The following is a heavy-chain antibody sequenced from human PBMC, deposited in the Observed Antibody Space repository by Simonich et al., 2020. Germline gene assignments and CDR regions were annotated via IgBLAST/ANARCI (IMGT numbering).Heavy chain of an antibody. V-gene: IGHV4-39*01. CDR1: GGSISSSSYY. CDR2: FYYSGGT. CDR3: ARHAGFAFDI. D-gene: IGHD6-13*01. J-gene: IGHJ3*02. Sequence: QLQLQESGPGLVKPSETLSLTCTVSGGSISSSSYYWGWIRQPPGKGLEWIGSFYYSGGTYYNPSLKGRVTISVDTSKNQFSLKLSSVTAADTAVYYCARHAGFAFDIWGQGTMVTVSS.